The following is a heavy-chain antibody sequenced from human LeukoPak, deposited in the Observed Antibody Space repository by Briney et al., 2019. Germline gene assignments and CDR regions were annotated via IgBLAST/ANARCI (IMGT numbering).Heavy chain of an antibody. CDR1: GYTFTSYD. Sequence: ASVKVSCKASGYTFTSYDINWVRQATGQGLEWMGWMNPNSGNTGYAQKFQGRVTMTRNTSISTAYMELSSLRSEDTAVYYCARGASKYDFWSGYYPYYYYYGMDVWSQGTTVTVSS. V-gene: IGHV1-8*01. CDR2: MNPNSGNT. D-gene: IGHD3-3*01. CDR3: ARGASKYDFWSGYYPYYYYYGMDV. J-gene: IGHJ6*02.